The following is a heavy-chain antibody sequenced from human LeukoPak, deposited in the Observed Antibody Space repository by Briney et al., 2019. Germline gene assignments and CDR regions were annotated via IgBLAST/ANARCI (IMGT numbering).Heavy chain of an antibody. D-gene: IGHD3-16*01. V-gene: IGHV3-23*01. CDR2: TNSGGATT. CDR3: AKQSYDRSLGE. Sequence: GGSLRLSCATSGFPFSDFSMSWVRQAPGKGLEWISTTNSGGATTDYAESVKGRFTISRDNSKNILYLQMSSLRVEDTAMYYCAKQSYDRSLGEGGPGTLVTVSS. J-gene: IGHJ4*02. CDR1: GFPFSDFS.